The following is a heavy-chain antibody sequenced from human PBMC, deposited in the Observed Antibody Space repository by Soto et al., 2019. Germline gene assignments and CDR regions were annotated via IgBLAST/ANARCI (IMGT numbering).Heavy chain of an antibody. V-gene: IGHV3-73*01. CDR1: GFTFSGSA. Sequence: PGGSLRLSCAASGFTFSGSAMHWVRQASGKGLEWVGRIRSKANSYATAYAASVKGRFTISRDDSKNTAYLQMNSLKTEDAAVYYCTRLDYGDYIDYWGQGTLVTVSS. CDR3: TRLDYGDYIDY. J-gene: IGHJ4*02. D-gene: IGHD4-17*01. CDR2: IRSKANSYAT.